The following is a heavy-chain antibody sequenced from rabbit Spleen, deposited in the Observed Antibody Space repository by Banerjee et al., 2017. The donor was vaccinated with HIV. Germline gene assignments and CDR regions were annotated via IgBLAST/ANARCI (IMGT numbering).Heavy chain of an antibody. CDR3: ARDPNYASGHYIYSF. Sequence: QEQLVEYGGDLVQPEGSLTLTCKASGFPFSEKAVMCWVRQVPGKGLTWIACINVVTGKAVYASWAKGRFTFSKTSSTTVTLQMTSLTAADTATYFCARDPNYASGHYIYSFWGQGTLVTVS. V-gene: IGHV1S45*01. CDR2: INVVTGKA. CDR1: GFPFSEKAV. D-gene: IGHD1-1*01. J-gene: IGHJ3*01.